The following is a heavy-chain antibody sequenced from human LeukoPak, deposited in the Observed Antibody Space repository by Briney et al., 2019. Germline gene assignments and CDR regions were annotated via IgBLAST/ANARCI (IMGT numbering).Heavy chain of an antibody. J-gene: IGHJ4*02. CDR1: GGSFSGYY. CDR3: ARWGGSSTSCSCFDY. D-gene: IGHD2-2*01. V-gene: IGHV4-34*01. Sequence: SETLSLTCAVYGGSFSGYYWSWIRQPPGRGLEWIGEINHSGSTNYNPSLKSRVTISVDTSKNQFSLKLSSVTAADTAVYYCARWGGSSTSCSCFDYWGQGTLVTVSS. CDR2: INHSGST.